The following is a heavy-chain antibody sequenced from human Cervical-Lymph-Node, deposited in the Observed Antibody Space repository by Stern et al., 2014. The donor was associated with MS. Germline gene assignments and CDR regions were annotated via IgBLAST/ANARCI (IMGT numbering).Heavy chain of an antibody. V-gene: IGHV1-3*01. Sequence: QVQLVQSGAEVKKPGASVKVSCKASGYTFPNYALHWVRQAPGQRPEWMGWIHPGNGDAKYSQNFQDRVTITRDTSANTVYMELRSLRVEDTAMYYCARGYSTTYLDYWGQGTLVTVSS. D-gene: IGHD6-13*01. CDR2: IHPGNGDA. CDR1: GYTFPNYA. CDR3: ARGYSTTYLDY. J-gene: IGHJ4*02.